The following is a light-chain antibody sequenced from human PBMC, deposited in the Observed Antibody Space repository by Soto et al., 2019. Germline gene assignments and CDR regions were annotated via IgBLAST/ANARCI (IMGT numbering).Light chain of an antibody. Sequence: QSALAQPTSVSGSPGQSIAISCTGTSSDVGGYNYVSWHQQHPGKAPKVLISVVSNRPSGVSERFSGSKSGNTASLTISGLQAEDEADYYCSSYRSGGTFVFGSGTKVTVL. J-gene: IGLJ1*01. V-gene: IGLV2-14*01. CDR3: SSYRSGGTFV. CDR2: VVS. CDR1: SSDVGGYNY.